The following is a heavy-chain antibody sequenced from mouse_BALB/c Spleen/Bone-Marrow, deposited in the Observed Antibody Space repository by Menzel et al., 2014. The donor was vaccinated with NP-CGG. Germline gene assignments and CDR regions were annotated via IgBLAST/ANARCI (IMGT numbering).Heavy chain of an antibody. CDR3: TTLTGTSY. CDR2: ITNGGGNT. CDR1: GFTFSGYT. Sequence: DVKLVESGGGLVQPGGSLKLSCAASGFTFSGYTMSWVRQTPEKRLEWVAFITNGGGNTYYPDTVKGRFTISRDNAKNTLYLQMSGLKSEDTAIYYCTTLTGTSYWGQGTLVTVSA. J-gene: IGHJ3*01. V-gene: IGHV5-12-2*01. D-gene: IGHD4-1*01.